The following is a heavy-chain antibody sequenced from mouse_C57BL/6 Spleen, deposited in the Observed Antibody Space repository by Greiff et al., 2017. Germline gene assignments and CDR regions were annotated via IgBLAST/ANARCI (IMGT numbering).Heavy chain of an antibody. V-gene: IGHV14-4*01. D-gene: IGHD1-1*01. Sequence: DVQLQESGAELVRPGASVKLSCTASGFNIKDDYMHWVKQRPEQGLEWIGWIDPENGDTEYASKFQGKATITADTSSNTAYLQLSSLTSEDTAVYYCTFTTVVATGYFDYWGQGTTLTVSS. J-gene: IGHJ2*01. CDR2: IDPENGDT. CDR1: GFNIKDDY. CDR3: TFTTVVATGYFDY.